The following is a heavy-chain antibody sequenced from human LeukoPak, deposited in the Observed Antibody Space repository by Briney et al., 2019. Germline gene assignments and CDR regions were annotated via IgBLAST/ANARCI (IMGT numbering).Heavy chain of an antibody. V-gene: IGHV3-23*01. Sequence: GGSLRLSCAASGFTFSSYVMSWVRQAPGKGLEWVAAISGSGGSPYYADSVKGRFTISRDNSKNTLYLQMNSLRAEDTAVYYCANSRSIAVVNMDVWGQGTTVTVSS. D-gene: IGHD3-22*01. CDR2: ISGSGGSP. CDR3: ANSRSIAVVNMDV. CDR1: GFTFSSYV. J-gene: IGHJ6*02.